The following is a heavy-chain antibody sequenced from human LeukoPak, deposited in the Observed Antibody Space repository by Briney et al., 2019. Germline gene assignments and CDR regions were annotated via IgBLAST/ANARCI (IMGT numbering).Heavy chain of an antibody. CDR3: ITRRRRDGLTGDGY. D-gene: IGHD5-24*01. V-gene: IGHV3-15*01. Sequence: GGSLRLFCAASGLTHSIFWMNWARHAPGGGLEWLGFIKGPIDGGTTDYAPPMTGRFTISRDDTKDTLYLQMDSLKAEDTAVYYCITRRRRDGLTGDGYRGQGTLVTVSS. CDR1: GLTHSIFW. CDR2: IKGPIDGGTT. J-gene: IGHJ4*02.